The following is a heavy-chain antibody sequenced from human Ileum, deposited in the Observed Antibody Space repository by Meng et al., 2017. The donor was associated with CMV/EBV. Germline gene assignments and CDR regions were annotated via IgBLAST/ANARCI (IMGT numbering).Heavy chain of an antibody. V-gene: IGHV4-4*01. CDR2: VSYFGRT. D-gene: IGHD2-8*02. CDR3: ARSTGFWSLDY. Sequence: GSLRLSCAVSGDSISTHHYWSWVRQPPGKGLEWIGEVSYFGRTKYNPSLQSRVTISVDKPKNSFSLELTSVTAADTGVYFCARSTGFWSLDYWGQGTLVTVSS. CDR1: GDSISTHHY. J-gene: IGHJ4*02.